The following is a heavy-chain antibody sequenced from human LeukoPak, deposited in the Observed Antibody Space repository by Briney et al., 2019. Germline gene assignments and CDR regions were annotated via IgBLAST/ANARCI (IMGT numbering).Heavy chain of an antibody. CDR2: ISGSGGRT. CDR1: GFTLSRDV. J-gene: IGHJ4*02. Sequence: GASLRLSRAASGFTLSRDVMSWVRPALGKGLEWVSAISGSGGRTYNADSPKSRFTLSRDTFPKTRYLQMNSLRAEDTAVYYCAKDVSAWYLDYWGQGTLVTVSS. V-gene: IGHV3-23*01. D-gene: IGHD6-19*01. CDR3: AKDVSAWYLDY.